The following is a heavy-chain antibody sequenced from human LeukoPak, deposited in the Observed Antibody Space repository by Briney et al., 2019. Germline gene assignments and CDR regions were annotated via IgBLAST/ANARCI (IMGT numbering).Heavy chain of an antibody. V-gene: IGHV1-18*01. Sequence: ASVKVSCKASGYTFTSYGISWVRQAPGQGLEWMGWISAYNGNTNYAQKLQGRVTMTTDTSTSTAYMELRSLRSGDTAVYYCARDRYYYDSSGYYELDYWGQGTLVTVSS. J-gene: IGHJ4*02. D-gene: IGHD3-22*01. CDR2: ISAYNGNT. CDR3: ARDRYYYDSSGYYELDY. CDR1: GYTFTSYG.